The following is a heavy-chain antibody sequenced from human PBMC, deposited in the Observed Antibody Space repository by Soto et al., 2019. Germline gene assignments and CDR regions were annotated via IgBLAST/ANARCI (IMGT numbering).Heavy chain of an antibody. J-gene: IGHJ3*02. CDR1: GDSVSTNRAA. Sequence: SQTLSLTCAISGDSVSTNRAAWNWIRQSPSRGLEWLGRTYSRSRWYNDYAVSVKSRMTITPDTSKNQFSLQLNSVTPEDTAVYYCARSSYYYDAFDIWGQGTRVTV. CDR2: TYSRSRWYN. V-gene: IGHV6-1*01. D-gene: IGHD3-10*01. CDR3: ARSSYYYDAFDI.